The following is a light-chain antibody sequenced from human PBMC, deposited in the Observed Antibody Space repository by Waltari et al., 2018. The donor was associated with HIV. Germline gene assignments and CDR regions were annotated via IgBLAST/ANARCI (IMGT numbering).Light chain of an antibody. CDR3: QVWHYSVF. V-gene: IGLV3-9*01. CDR1: NVGTKD. J-gene: IGLJ2*01. Sequence: SYELTQPLSVSVALGQTARITCGGNNVGTKDVHWYQQESGQAPLLVLYNDVNRPSGIPERFSASKSRNTATLTISGAQAGDEADYYCQVWHYSVFFGGGTKLTVL. CDR2: NDV.